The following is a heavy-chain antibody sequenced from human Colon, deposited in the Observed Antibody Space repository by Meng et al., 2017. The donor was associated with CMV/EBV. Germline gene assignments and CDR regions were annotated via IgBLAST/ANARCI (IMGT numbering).Heavy chain of an antibody. Sequence: GESLKISCEASGFIISSSYLAWVRQAPGKGLEWVSVISNSGMTDYAESVRGRFAISRDTSKNTIFLQMDKLRPEDTAVYYCTRWDNDMRSWFAPWGQGTLVTVSS. CDR1: GFIISSSY. J-gene: IGHJ5*02. CDR2: ISNSGMT. V-gene: IGHV3-66*02. D-gene: IGHD1-26*01. CDR3: TRWDNDMRSWFAP.